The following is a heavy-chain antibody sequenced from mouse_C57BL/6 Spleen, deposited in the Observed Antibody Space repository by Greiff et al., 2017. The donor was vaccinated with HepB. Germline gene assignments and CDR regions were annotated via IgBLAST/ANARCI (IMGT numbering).Heavy chain of an antibody. CDR1: GYTFTSYG. CDR2: IYPRSGNT. Sequence: VQLQQSGAELARPGASVKLSCKASGYTFTSYGISWVKQRTGQGLEWIGEIYPRSGNTYYNEKFKGKATLTADKSSSTAYMEIRSLTSEDSAVYFCARIRLYSNFGAMDYWGQGTSVTVSS. CDR3: ARIRLYSNFGAMDY. D-gene: IGHD2-5*01. J-gene: IGHJ4*01. V-gene: IGHV1-81*01.